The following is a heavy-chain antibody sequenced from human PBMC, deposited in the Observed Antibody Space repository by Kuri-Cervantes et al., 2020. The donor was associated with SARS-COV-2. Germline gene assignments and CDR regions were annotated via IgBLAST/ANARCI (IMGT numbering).Heavy chain of an antibody. J-gene: IGHJ3*02. CDR3: ARDYCSSTSCDNDAFDI. D-gene: IGHD2-2*02. Sequence: GESLKISCAASGFTFSSYGMHWVRQAPGKGLEWVAVIWYGGSNKYYADSVKGRFTISRDNSKNTLYLQMNSLRAEDTAVYYCARDYCSSTSCDNDAFDIWGQGTMVTVSS. CDR2: IWYGGSNK. V-gene: IGHV3-33*08. CDR1: GFTFSSYG.